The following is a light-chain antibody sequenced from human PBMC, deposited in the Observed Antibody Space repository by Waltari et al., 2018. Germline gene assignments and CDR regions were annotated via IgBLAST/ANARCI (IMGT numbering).Light chain of an antibody. CDR2: RDD. V-gene: IGLV1-47*01. CDR3: AAWDDSLSGWV. CDR1: SSNIGRYS. Sequence: QSVLTQPPSASGPPGQRVTISCSGSSSNIGRYSLYWYQQFPGTAPKLLIYRDDQRPSRVPDRFSASKSGTSASLAISGLRSEDEADYYCAAWDDSLSGWVFGGGTKLTVL. J-gene: IGLJ3*02.